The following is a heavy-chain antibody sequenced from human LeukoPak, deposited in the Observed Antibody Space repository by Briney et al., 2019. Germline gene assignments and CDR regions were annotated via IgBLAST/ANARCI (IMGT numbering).Heavy chain of an antibody. D-gene: IGHD6-19*01. CDR1: GFTVSSNY. CDR3: ARPLYSSGWYEVAY. J-gene: IGHJ4*02. Sequence: GGSLRLSCAASGFTVSSNYMSWVRQAPGKGLEWVSIIYSGGSTFYADSVKGRFTISRDNSKNTLYLQMGSLRAEDMAVYYCARPLYSSGWYEVAYWGQGTLVTVSS. CDR2: IYSGGST. V-gene: IGHV3-53*05.